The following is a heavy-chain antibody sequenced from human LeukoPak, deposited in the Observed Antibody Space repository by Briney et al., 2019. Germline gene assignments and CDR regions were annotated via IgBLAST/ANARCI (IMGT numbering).Heavy chain of an antibody. J-gene: IGHJ4*02. CDR2: ISSNGGST. V-gene: IGHV3-64D*06. CDR1: GFTFSSYA. CDR3: VKEGDYGYYFDY. D-gene: IGHD3-16*01. Sequence: AGGSLRLSCSASGFTFSSYAMDWVRQAPGKGLEYVSTISSNGGSTYYADSVKGGFTISRDDSKNTLYLRMSSLRAEDTAVYYCVKEGDYGYYFDYWGQGTLVTISS.